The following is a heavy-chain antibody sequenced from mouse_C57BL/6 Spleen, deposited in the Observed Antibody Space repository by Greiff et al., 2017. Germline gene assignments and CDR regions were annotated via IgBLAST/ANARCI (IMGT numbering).Heavy chain of an antibody. CDR3: AREPDYYGSSYRWYFDV. Sequence: QVQLQQSGAELVKPGASVKISCKASGYTFTDYYINWVKQRPGQGLEWIGKIGPGSGSTYYNEKFKGKATLTADKSSSTAYMQLSSLTSEDSAVYFCAREPDYYGSSYRWYFDVWGTGTTVTVSS. V-gene: IGHV1-77*01. D-gene: IGHD1-1*01. J-gene: IGHJ1*03. CDR2: IGPGSGST. CDR1: GYTFTDYY.